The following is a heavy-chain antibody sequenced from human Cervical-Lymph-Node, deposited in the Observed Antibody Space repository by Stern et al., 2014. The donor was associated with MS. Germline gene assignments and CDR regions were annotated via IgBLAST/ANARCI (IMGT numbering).Heavy chain of an antibody. CDR2: IYWDGDK. D-gene: IGHD2-21*02. J-gene: IGHJ3*02. CDR1: GFSLRTNGVA. Sequence: QITLKESGPTLVKPTETLRLTCTFSGFSLRTNGVAVGWLRQTPGKALEXLALIYWDGDKRYNPSLKRRLTITTDTSQSQVVLKMTSLDPVDTATYYCVYAPPADFLEDAFDIWGQGTMVTISS. V-gene: IGHV2-5*02. CDR3: VYAPPADFLEDAFDI.